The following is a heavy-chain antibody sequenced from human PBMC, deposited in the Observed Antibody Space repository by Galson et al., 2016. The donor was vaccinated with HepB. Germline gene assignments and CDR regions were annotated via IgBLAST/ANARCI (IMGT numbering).Heavy chain of an antibody. CDR3: AREPVRLDDLLTGPPKNPDY. J-gene: IGHJ4*02. D-gene: IGHD3-9*01. CDR1: GFTFSRYE. V-gene: IGHV3-48*03. CDR2: ISSSGTTI. Sequence: SLRLSCAASGFTFSRYEMNWVRQAPGKGLEWVSYISSSGTTIYYADSVKGRFTISRDNAKNSLYLQMNSLRAEDTAVYYCAREPVRLDDLLTGPPKNPDYWGQGTLVPASS.